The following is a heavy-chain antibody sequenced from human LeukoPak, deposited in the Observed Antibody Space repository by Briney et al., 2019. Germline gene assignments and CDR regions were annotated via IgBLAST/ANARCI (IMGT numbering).Heavy chain of an antibody. J-gene: IGHJ3*02. Sequence: SETLSLTCTVSGGSISSGDYYWSWIRQPPGKGLEWIGYIYYSGSTYYNPSLKSRVTISVDTSKNQFSLKLSYVTAADTAVYYCARESSIYGSGTDAFDIWGQGTMVTVSS. V-gene: IGHV4-30-4*01. CDR3: ARESSIYGSGTDAFDI. CDR2: IYYSGST. CDR1: GGSISSGDYY. D-gene: IGHD3-10*01.